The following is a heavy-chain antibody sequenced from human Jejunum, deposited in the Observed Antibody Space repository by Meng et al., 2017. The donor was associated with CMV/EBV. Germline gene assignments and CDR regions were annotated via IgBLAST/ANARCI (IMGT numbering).Heavy chain of an antibody. CDR3: ARSRAYVRRYGCGWGFDH. V-gene: IGHV1-2*02. J-gene: IGHJ4*02. CDR1: GYRISDYY. CDR2: VNPAGGGT. D-gene: IGHD6-19*01. Sequence: GYRISDYYIHWVRQVPGHGLEWMGWVNPAGGGTTYSQKFQGRIVMTASMSIVDLELSGLTSDDTATYYCARSRAYVRRYGCGWGFDHWGQGVLVTVSS.